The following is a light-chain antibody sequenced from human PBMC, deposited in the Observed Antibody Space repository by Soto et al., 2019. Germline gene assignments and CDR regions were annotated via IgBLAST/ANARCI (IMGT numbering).Light chain of an antibody. CDR1: QTMTTH. CDR2: GGY. V-gene: IGKV1-39*01. Sequence: DIPMTQSPSSLSASPGDRVTITCRAGQTMTTHLSWYHQRPGKAPNLLIYGGYYLQSGVPSRFSGSGSGTEFTLTISSLQPEDFGTYFCQQSYNTPYTFGQGTKLEI. J-gene: IGKJ2*01. CDR3: QQSYNTPYT.